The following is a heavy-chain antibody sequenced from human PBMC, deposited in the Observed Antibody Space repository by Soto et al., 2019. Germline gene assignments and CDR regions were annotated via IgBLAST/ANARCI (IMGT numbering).Heavy chain of an antibody. CDR1: GSSIIGYY. Sequence: SETLSLTCTFSGSSIIGYYWTWIRQSPERGLEWIGYIHYSGSANYNPSLNSRLTMSVDRSKSQFSMKLASVTAADTAVYYCARGVGGSGPNWFDPWGQGTLVTVSS. V-gene: IGHV4-59*12. D-gene: IGHD6-19*01. J-gene: IGHJ5*02. CDR2: IHYSGSA. CDR3: ARGVGGSGPNWFDP.